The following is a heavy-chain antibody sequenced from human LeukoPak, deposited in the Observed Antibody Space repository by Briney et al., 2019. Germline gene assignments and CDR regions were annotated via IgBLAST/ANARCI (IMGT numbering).Heavy chain of an antibody. CDR2: LWADGNTA. V-gene: IGHV3-33*06. CDR1: AFTFNIFG. J-gene: IGHJ4*02. Sequence: PGRSQTPSHPPAAFTFNIFGMHSVRQLPGNWREWVAVLWADGNTAHYADSVKGRFTISRDSSENTLYLQMNSLRSEDTAVYYCVKESAADATFHFDYWGQGTLVTVSS. CDR3: VKESAADATFHFDY. D-gene: IGHD6-13*01.